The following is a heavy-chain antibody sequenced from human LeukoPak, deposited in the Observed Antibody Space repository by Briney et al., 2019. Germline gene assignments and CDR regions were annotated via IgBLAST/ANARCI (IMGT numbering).Heavy chain of an antibody. Sequence: GGSLRLSCAASGFTFSSYGMSWVRQAPGKGLEWVSAISGSGGSTYYADSVKGRFTISRDNSKNTLYLQMNSLRAEDTAVYYCAKDRYYYDSSGYYYAADYWGQGTLVTVSS. CDR2: ISGSGGST. CDR1: GFTFSSYG. V-gene: IGHV3-23*01. J-gene: IGHJ4*02. D-gene: IGHD3-22*01. CDR3: AKDRYYYDSSGYYYAADY.